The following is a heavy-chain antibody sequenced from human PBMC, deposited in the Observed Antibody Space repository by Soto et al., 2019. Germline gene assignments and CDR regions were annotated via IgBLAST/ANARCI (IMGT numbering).Heavy chain of an antibody. V-gene: IGHV4-34*01. J-gene: IGHJ3*02. Sequence: SETLSLTCAVYGGSFSGYYWSWIRQPPGKGLEWIGEINHSGSTNYNPSLKSRVTISVETSKNQFSLKLSSVTAADTAVYYCATTNGYKRHGGITGTSSSTSDAFDIWGQGTMVTVSS. CDR1: GGSFSGYY. CDR3: ATTNGYKRHGGITGTSSSTSDAFDI. CDR2: INHSGST. D-gene: IGHD1-20*01.